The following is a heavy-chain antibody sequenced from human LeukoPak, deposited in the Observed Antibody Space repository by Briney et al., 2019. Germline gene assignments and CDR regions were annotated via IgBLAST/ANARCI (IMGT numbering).Heavy chain of an antibody. D-gene: IGHD5-18*01. CDR3: AKDPGYSYGRGFDY. J-gene: IGHJ4*02. CDR1: GFTLSSYA. V-gene: IGHV3-23*01. CDR2: ISGSGGST. Sequence: QPGASLRLSCAASGFTLSSYAMSWVRQAPGKGLEWVSAISGSGGSTYYADSVKGRFTISRDNSKNTLYLQMNSLRAEDKAVYYCAKDPGYSYGRGFDYWGQGTLVTVSS.